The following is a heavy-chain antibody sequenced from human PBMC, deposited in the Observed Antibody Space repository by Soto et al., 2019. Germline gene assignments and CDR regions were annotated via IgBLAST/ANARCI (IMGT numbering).Heavy chain of an antibody. D-gene: IGHD2-21*01. CDR3: AREKSKYSGMAV. Sequence: GSVNVSCKASGYTFTNYYMHWVRQAPGQGLEWMGVINPSGGSTTYAQKFQGRVTMTRDTSTSTVYMELSSLISEDTTEYYCAREKSKYSGMAVWGQGTTVTASS. CDR2: INPSGGST. V-gene: IGHV1-46*01. J-gene: IGHJ6*01. CDR1: GYTFTNYY.